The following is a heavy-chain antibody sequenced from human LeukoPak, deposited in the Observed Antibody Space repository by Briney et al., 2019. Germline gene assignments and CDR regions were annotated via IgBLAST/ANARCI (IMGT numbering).Heavy chain of an antibody. Sequence: GGSLRLSCAASGFTFTDHWMSWVRQTPGKGLEWVANIKEGGSEMFYVDFVKGRFTISRDDAINSVYLQMNNLTAEDTAVYYCARDSRPRGGSCFDHWGQGALVIVPS. CDR2: IKEGGSEM. V-gene: IGHV3-7*01. CDR3: ARDSRPRGGSCFDH. CDR1: GFTFTDHW. D-gene: IGHD2-15*01. J-gene: IGHJ4*02.